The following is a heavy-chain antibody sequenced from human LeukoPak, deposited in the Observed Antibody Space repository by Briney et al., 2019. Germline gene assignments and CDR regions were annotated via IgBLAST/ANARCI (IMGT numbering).Heavy chain of an antibody. CDR1: GGTFSSYA. J-gene: IGHJ5*02. D-gene: IGHD3-3*01. Sequence: ASVKVSCKASGGTFSSYAISWVRQAPGQGLEWMGRIIPIFGTANYAQKFQGRVTITTDESTSTAYMELSSLRSEDTAVYYCARDGFTIFGVAYLPGWFDPXGXGTXVTV. CDR3: ARDGFTIFGVAYLPGWFDP. V-gene: IGHV1-69*05. CDR2: IIPIFGTA.